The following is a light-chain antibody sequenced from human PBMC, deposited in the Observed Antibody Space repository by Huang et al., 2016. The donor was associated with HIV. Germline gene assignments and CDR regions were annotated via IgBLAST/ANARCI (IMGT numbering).Light chain of an antibody. V-gene: IGKV1-39*01. CDR2: AAS. CDR1: QSISTY. CDR3: QQSYSTPLT. J-gene: IGKJ4*01. Sequence: DIQMTQSPSSLSASVGDRVTITCRASQSISTYLNWYQQKPGKATKLLIYAASSLQSGVPSRFSGSGSGTDFTLTISSLQPEDFATYSCQQSYSTPLTFGGGTKVEI.